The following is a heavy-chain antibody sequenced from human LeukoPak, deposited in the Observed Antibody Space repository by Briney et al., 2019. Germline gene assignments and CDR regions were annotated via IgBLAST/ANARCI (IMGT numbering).Heavy chain of an antibody. CDR3: ARERELRGFDY. D-gene: IGHD1-26*01. V-gene: IGHV4-59*11. CDR2: IYYSGST. CDR1: GGSISSHY. J-gene: IGHJ4*02. Sequence: SETLSLTCTVSGGSISSHYWSWIRQPPGKGLEWMGYIYYSGSTNYNPSLKSRVTISVDTPKNQFSLKLSSVTAADTAVYYCARERELRGFDYWGQGTLVTVSS.